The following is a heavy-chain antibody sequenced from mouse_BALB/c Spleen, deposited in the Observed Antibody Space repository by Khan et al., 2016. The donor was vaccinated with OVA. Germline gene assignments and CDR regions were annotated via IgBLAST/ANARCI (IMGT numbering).Heavy chain of an antibody. J-gene: IGHJ3*01. V-gene: IGHV5-6-5*01. Sequence: EVELVESGGGLVKPRGSLKLSCAASGFTFNIYAMSWVRQSPEKRLEWVASISSGYSTYYPDSVKGRFTISRDNARNILYLQMSSLRSEDTAMYYCTREIYGSNYGWFAYWGLGTLVTVSA. D-gene: IGHD1-1*01. CDR3: TREIYGSNYGWFAY. CDR2: ISSGYST. CDR1: GFTFNIYA.